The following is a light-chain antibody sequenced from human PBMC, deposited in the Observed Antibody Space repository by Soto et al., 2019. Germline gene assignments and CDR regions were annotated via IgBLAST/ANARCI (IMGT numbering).Light chain of an antibody. Sequence: DIQMTQSPSSQSASVGDRVTITCRASQSINSYLNWYQQKPGKAPKLLIYAASSLQSGVPSRFSGSGSEADFTLTITSLQPDDFATYYCQQSFSTPRTCGQGTRVDI. CDR2: AAS. CDR1: QSINSY. J-gene: IGKJ1*01. CDR3: QQSFSTPRT. V-gene: IGKV1-39*01.